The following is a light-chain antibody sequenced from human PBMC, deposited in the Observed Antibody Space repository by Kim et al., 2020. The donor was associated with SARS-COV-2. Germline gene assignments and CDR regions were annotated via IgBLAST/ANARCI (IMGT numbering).Light chain of an antibody. J-gene: IGKJ5*01. V-gene: IGKV1-16*02. CDR3: QQYYSYPIT. Sequence: ASVGETITITCRAMQGIRQYLDWFRQKQGKAPESLIYATSTLDSGVPSKFSVHGSGTDFTLTISGLQPEDSATYFCQQYYSYPITFGQGTRLEIK. CDR2: ATS. CDR1: QGIRQY.